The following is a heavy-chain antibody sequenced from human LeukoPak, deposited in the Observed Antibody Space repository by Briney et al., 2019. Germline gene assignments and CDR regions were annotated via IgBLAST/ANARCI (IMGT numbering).Heavy chain of an antibody. V-gene: IGHV3-7*04. CDR1: GFTFSDYW. J-gene: IGHJ4*02. CDR3: ARAYAGGIFDS. Sequence: GGSLRLSCVASGFTFSDYWMSWVRQAPGKGLEWVANIKEDGSENYFVDSVRGRFTISRDNAKNSLYLQMNSLRAEDTAMYYCARAYAGGIFDSWGQGTLVTVSS. CDR2: IKEDGSEN. D-gene: IGHD3-16*01.